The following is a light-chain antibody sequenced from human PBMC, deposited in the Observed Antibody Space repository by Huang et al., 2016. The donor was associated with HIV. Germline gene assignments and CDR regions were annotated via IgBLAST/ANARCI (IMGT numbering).Light chain of an antibody. Sequence: EIVLTQSPVTLSLSPGERATLSCRASQRVSSTYLAWYQQKHGQAPRLLIYDASTRSAGIPDRFSGSGSGTDFTLTISRLEPEDFAVFYCQQYGSSITFGQGTRLEIK. V-gene: IGKV3-20*01. J-gene: IGKJ5*01. CDR2: DAS. CDR3: QQYGSSIT. CDR1: QRVSSTY.